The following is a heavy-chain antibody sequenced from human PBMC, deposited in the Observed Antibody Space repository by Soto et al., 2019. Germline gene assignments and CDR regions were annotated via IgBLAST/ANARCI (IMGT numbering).Heavy chain of an antibody. Sequence: GESLKISCQCSGYIFTTYWIGWVRQMPGKGLEWMGIIYPTDSDTRYSPSFQGQVTISADKSISTAYLQLSSLRASDTAVYYCARSGYSSHGMDVWGQGTTVTVSS. V-gene: IGHV5-51*01. CDR2: IYPTDSDT. CDR1: GYIFTTYW. J-gene: IGHJ6*02. CDR3: ARSGYSSHGMDV. D-gene: IGHD5-12*01.